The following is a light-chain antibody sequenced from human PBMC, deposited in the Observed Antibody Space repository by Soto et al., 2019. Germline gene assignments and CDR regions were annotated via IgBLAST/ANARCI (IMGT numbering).Light chain of an antibody. CDR1: QSLRHSNGYNY. CDR3: MQALQTPRT. V-gene: IGKV2-28*01. CDR2: LGS. Sequence: DMVMTQSPLSLPVTPGEPASISCRSSQSLRHSNGYNYLDWYLQKPGQSPQLLIYLGSNRASGVPDRFSGSGSGTDFTLKISRVEAEDVGVYYCMQALQTPRTFGQGTKVEIK. J-gene: IGKJ1*01.